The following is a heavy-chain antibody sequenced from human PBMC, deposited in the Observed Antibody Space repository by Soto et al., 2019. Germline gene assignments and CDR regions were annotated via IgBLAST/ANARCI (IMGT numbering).Heavy chain of an antibody. Sequence: PSETLSLTCAVSGGSISSSNWWSWVRQPPGKGLEWIGEIYHSGSTNYNPSLKSRVTISVDKSKNQFSLKLSSVTAADTAVYYCARQYGSGSYYYYYGMDVWGQGTTVTVSS. V-gene: IGHV4-4*02. D-gene: IGHD3-10*01. CDR1: GGSISSSNW. CDR2: IYHSGST. J-gene: IGHJ6*02. CDR3: ARQYGSGSYYYYYGMDV.